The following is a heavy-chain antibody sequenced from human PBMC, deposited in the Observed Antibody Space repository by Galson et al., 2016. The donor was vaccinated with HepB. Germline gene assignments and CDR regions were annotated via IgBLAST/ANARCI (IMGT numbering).Heavy chain of an antibody. D-gene: IGHD4-17*01. J-gene: IGHJ6*02. CDR1: GYTFIGYY. CDR2: INPNSGGT. V-gene: IGHV1-2*04. Sequence: SVKVSCKASGYTFIGYYIHWVRQVPGLGLEWMGWINPNSGGTTYSQEFQGWVTMTRDTSISTAYMELSRLRSDDTAVYYCARDEYGTTSGMDVWGQGTTVTVSS. CDR3: ARDEYGTTSGMDV.